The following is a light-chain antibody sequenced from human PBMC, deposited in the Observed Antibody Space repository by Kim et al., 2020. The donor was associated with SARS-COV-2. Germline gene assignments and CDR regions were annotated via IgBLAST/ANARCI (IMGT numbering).Light chain of an antibody. V-gene: IGLV6-57*04. CDR3: QSYDGSNYVV. Sequence: NFMLTQPHSVSESPGKTVTISCTRSSGYIASFYVQWFQQRPGSAPTTVIYEDYQRPSGVPDRFSGSIDSSSNSASLTISGLKTEDEADYFCQSYDGSNYVVFGGGTQLTVL. J-gene: IGLJ2*01. CDR2: EDY. CDR1: SGYIASFY.